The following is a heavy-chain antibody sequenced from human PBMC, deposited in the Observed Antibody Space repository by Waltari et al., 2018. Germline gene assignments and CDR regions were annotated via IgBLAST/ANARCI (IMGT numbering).Heavy chain of an antibody. Sequence: EVQLVESGGGLLQPGGSLRLSCAASGFSISGYWMHWVRQAPGKGLVWGSRIHSDGGSTNYADSVRGRFTISRDNAKNMVYLQMNSLRADDTAVYFCARDGLGSSHDYWGQGTLVTVSS. CDR3: ARDGLGSSHDY. J-gene: IGHJ4*02. CDR2: IHSDGGST. V-gene: IGHV3-74*01. CDR1: GFSISGYW. D-gene: IGHD6-6*01.